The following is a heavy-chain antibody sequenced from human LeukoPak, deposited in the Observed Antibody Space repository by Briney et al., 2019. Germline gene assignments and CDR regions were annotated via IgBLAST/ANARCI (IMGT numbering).Heavy chain of an antibody. D-gene: IGHD2-21*02. CDR3: ARGFYCAGDCLASV. J-gene: IGHJ4*02. V-gene: IGHV3-48*04. CDR1: GFTFSTYA. CDR2: ISSTSTNI. Sequence: GGSLRLSCAASGFTFSTYAMNWVRQAPGKGLEWLSYISSTSTNIYYADSVKGRFTISRDNAKNSLYLQMNSLRAEDTAVYYCARGFYCAGDCLASVWGQGALVTVSS.